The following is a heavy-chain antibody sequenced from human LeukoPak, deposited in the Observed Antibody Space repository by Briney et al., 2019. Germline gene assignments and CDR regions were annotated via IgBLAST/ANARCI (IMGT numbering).Heavy chain of an antibody. CDR1: GFKFNDYW. J-gene: IGHJ5*02. CDR3: ARLNPTDFDP. D-gene: IGHD1-14*01. V-gene: IGHV3-7*01. CDR2: IKQDGSEK. Sequence: PGGSLRLSCAASGFKFNDYWLSWVRQAPGKGLEWVANIKQDGSEKSYVDSVKGRFTISRDNAKNSLFLQINSLRAEDTAIYYCARLNPTDFDPWGQGTPVTVSS.